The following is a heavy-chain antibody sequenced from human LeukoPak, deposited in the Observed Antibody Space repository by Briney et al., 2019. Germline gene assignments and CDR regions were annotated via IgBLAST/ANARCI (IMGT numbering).Heavy chain of an antibody. D-gene: IGHD4-17*01. CDR2: IYSGGST. CDR3: AREWAYGSHYYFDY. Sequence: PGGSLRLSCAASGFTVSSNYMSWVRQAPGKGLEWVSVIYSGGSTYYADSVKGRFTISRDNSKNTLYLQMNSLRAEDTAVYYCAREWAYGSHYYFDYWGQGTLVTVSS. CDR1: GFTVSSNY. J-gene: IGHJ4*02. V-gene: IGHV3-53*01.